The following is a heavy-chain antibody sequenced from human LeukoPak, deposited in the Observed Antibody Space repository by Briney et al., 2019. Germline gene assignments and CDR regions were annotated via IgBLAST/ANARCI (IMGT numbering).Heavy chain of an antibody. CDR2: ISGSGGST. D-gene: IGHD6-19*01. Sequence: QSGGSLSLSCAASGFTVSSNYMSWVRQAPGKGLEWVSAISGSGGSTYCADSVKGRFTISRDNSKNTLYLQMNSLRAEDTAVYYCAKAESVQWLGYDYWGQGTLVTVSS. V-gene: IGHV3-23*01. CDR1: GFTVSSNY. CDR3: AKAESVQWLGYDY. J-gene: IGHJ4*02.